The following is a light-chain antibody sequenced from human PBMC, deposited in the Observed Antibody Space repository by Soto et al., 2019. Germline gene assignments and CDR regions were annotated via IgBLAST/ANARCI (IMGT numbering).Light chain of an antibody. V-gene: IGKV1-17*01. CDR3: QQANSFPIT. CDR2: AAS. Sequence: XIQITQSXSXPXXSXXXIGTITXXASQGIRNDLGWYQQKPGKAPKRLIYAASSLQSGVPPRFSGSGSGTDFTLTISSLQPEDFATYFCQQANSFPITFGQGTRLENK. J-gene: IGKJ5*01. CDR1: QGIRND.